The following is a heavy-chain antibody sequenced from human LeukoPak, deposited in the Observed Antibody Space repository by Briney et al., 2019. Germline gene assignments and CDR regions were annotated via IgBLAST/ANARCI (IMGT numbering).Heavy chain of an antibody. J-gene: IGHJ6*02. CDR1: GYTFTSYG. D-gene: IGHD1-26*01. Sequence: ASVKVSCKASGYTFTSYGISWVRQAPGQGLEWMGWISADNGNTNYAQKLQGRVTMTTDTSTSTAYMELRSLRSDDTAVYCCARDLYSGSYYYYGMDVWGQGTTVTVSS. V-gene: IGHV1-18*01. CDR2: ISADNGNT. CDR3: ARDLYSGSYYYYGMDV.